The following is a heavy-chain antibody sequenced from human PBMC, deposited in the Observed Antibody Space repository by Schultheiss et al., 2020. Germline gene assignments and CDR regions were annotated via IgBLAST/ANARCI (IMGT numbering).Heavy chain of an antibody. CDR3: AKGSRDYYYYGMDV. CDR1: GGSISSYY. CDR2: IYYSGST. Sequence: SQTLSLTCTVSGGSISSYYWSWIRQPPGKGLEWIGYIYYSGSTNYNPSLKSRVTISVDTSKNQFSLKLSSVTAADTAVYYCAKGSRDYYYYGMDVWGQGTTVTVSS. V-gene: IGHV4-59*01. J-gene: IGHJ6*02. D-gene: IGHD2-2*01.